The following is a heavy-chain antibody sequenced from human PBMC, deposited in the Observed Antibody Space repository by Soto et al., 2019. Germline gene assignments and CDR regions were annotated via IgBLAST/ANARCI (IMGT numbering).Heavy chain of an antibody. CDR2: IIWNSGSI. CDR1: GFTFDDYA. V-gene: IGHV3-9*01. Sequence: GGSLRLSCAASGFTFDDYAMHWVRQAPGKGLEWVSSIIWNSGSIGYADSVKGRFTISRDNAKNSLYLQMNSLRGEDTALYYCAKDRVAVAGHGAFDIWGQGTMVTVSS. J-gene: IGHJ3*02. CDR3: AKDRVAVAGHGAFDI. D-gene: IGHD6-19*01.